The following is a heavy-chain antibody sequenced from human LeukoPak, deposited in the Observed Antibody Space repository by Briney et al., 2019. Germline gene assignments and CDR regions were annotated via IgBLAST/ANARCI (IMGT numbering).Heavy chain of an antibody. CDR2: ISSSSSYI. J-gene: IGHJ5*02. Sequence: GGSLRLSCAASGFTFSRYSMNWVRHAPGKGLEWVSSISSSSSYIYYADSVKGRFTISRDNAKNSLYLQMNSLRAEDTAVYYCAKDPFGSGSYKWRFDPWGQGTLVTVPS. D-gene: IGHD3-10*01. CDR3: AKDPFGSGSYKWRFDP. CDR1: GFTFSRYS. V-gene: IGHV3-21*01.